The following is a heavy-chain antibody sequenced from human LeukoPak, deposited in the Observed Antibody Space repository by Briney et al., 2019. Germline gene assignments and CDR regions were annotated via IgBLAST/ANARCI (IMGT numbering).Heavy chain of an antibody. CDR1: GGTFISYA. D-gene: IGHD6-19*01. CDR2: IIPIFRTA. Sequence: SVXVSCKASGGTFISYAISWVRQAPGQGLEWMGGIIPIFRTANYAHTFHCRVTITTAESTITAYMELRSLRSEDTAVYYCARDMRVAVAGTGNYYYYMDVWGKGTTVTVSS. CDR3: ARDMRVAVAGTGNYYYYMDV. V-gene: IGHV1-69*05. J-gene: IGHJ6*03.